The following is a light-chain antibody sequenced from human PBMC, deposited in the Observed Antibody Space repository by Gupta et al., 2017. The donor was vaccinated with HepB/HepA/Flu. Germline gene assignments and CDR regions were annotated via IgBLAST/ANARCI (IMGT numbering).Light chain of an antibody. Sequence: EIVFPQSPATVPISQGERATLSCRASQSVSNYLAWYQQKPGQAPRLLIFDASNRATGIPARFSGSGSGTDFTLTISSLVPEDFAVYFCQQRSNWPLTFGGGTKVEIK. CDR1: QSVSNY. V-gene: IGKV3-11*01. J-gene: IGKJ4*01. CDR3: QQRSNWPLT. CDR2: DAS.